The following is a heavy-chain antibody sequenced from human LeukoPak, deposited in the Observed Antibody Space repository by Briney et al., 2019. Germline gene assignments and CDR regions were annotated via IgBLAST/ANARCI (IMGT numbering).Heavy chain of an antibody. CDR3: ARGRLLWFGEFETWIDP. J-gene: IGHJ5*02. CDR1: GFTFSSYS. V-gene: IGHV3-48*01. CDR2: ISSSSSTI. D-gene: IGHD3-10*01. Sequence: PGGPLRLSCAASGFTFSSYSMNWVRQAPGKGLEWVSYISSSSSTIYYADSVKGRFTISRDNAKNSLYLQMNSLRAEDTAVYYCARGRLLWFGEFETWIDPWGQGTLVTVSS.